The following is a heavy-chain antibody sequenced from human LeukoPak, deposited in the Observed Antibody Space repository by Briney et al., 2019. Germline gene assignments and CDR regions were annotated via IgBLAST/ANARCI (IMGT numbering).Heavy chain of an antibody. CDR2: IIDVGDT. CDR3: ARGQAYCSSTSCFSLFDY. CDR1: GFTLSEHA. D-gene: IGHD2-2*01. J-gene: IGHJ4*02. Sequence: GGSLRLSCAVSGFTLSEHAMSWVRQAPGEGLEWVSGIIDVGDTYYADSVKGRFTISRDSSKNTLYLQMNSLRAEDTAVYYCARGQAYCSSTSCFSLFDYWGQGTLVTVSS. V-gene: IGHV3-23*01.